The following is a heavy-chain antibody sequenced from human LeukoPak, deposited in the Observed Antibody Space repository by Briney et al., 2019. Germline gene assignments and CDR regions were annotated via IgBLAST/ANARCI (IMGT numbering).Heavy chain of an antibody. D-gene: IGHD5-18*01. Sequence: GGSLRLSCAASGFTFSSYGMHWVRQAPGKGLEWVAVISYDGSNKYYADSVKGRFTISRDNSKNTLYLQMNSLRAEDTAVYYCAKDHGYSYGSYFDYWGQGTLVTVSS. CDR1: GFTFSSYG. V-gene: IGHV3-30*18. J-gene: IGHJ4*02. CDR3: AKDHGYSYGSYFDY. CDR2: ISYDGSNK.